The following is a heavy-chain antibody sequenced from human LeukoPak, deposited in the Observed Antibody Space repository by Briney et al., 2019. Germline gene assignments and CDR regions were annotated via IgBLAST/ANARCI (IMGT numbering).Heavy chain of an antibody. CDR3: ARGAYCSGATCYRSYDYYYMDV. D-gene: IGHD2-15*01. J-gene: IGHJ6*03. Sequence: PSETLSLTCAVSGYSISSGYYWGWIRQPPGKGLEWIGSIYHSGSTYYYPSLKSRVTISLDTSNNQFSLKLTSVTAADTAVYYCARGAYCSGATCYRSYDYYYMDVWGRGTTVTV. CDR1: GYSISSGYY. V-gene: IGHV4-38-2*01. CDR2: IYHSGST.